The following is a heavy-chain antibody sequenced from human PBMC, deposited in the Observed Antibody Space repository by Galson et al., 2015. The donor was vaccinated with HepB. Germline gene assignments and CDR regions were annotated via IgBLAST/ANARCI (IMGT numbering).Heavy chain of an antibody. Sequence: SLRLSCAASGFTVSSNYMSWVRQAPGKGLEWVSVIYSGGDTYYADSVKGRFTISRDNSKNTLYLQMNSLRAEDTAIYYCAKGDRGYCSGVRCYPFDYWGQGALVTVSS. CDR2: IYSGGDT. CDR1: GFTVSSNY. V-gene: IGHV3-53*01. J-gene: IGHJ4*02. D-gene: IGHD2-15*01. CDR3: AKGDRGYCSGVRCYPFDY.